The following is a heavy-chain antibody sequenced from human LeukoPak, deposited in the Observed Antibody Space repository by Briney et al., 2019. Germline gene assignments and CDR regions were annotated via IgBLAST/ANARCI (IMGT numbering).Heavy chain of an antibody. Sequence: GESLKISCKGSGSRFTSYWIGWVRQMPGKGLEWMGIIYPGDSDTRYSPSCRGQVTISADKSISTAYLQWTSLKASDTAMYYCARENSGSFYSAGIDYWGQGTLVTVSS. CDR3: ARENSGSFYSAGIDY. V-gene: IGHV5-51*01. J-gene: IGHJ4*02. CDR1: GSRFTSYW. CDR2: IYPGDSDT. D-gene: IGHD1-26*01.